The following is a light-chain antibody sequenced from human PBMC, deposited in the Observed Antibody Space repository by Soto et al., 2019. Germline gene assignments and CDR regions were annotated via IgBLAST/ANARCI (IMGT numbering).Light chain of an antibody. CDR1: QSVSSSY. V-gene: IGKV3-20*01. J-gene: IGKJ1*01. CDR3: QQYGSLPQT. CDR2: GAS. Sequence: ESVLTQSPGTLSLSPGERATLSCRASQSVSSSYLAWYQQKPGQAPRLLIYGASSRATGIPDRFSGSGSGTDFTLTISRLEPEDFTVYYCQQYGSLPQTFGQGTKVDIK.